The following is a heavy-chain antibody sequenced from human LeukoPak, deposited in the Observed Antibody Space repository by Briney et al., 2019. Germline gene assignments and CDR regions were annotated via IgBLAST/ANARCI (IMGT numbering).Heavy chain of an antibody. CDR2: IYHSGST. CDR3: ARDVIVVVPAAPYYYYGMDV. Sequence: PSQTLSLTCTVSGGSISSGGYYWSWIRQPPGKGLEWIGYIYHSGSTYYNPSLKSRVTISVDRSKNQFSLKLSSVTAADTAVYYCARDVIVVVPAAPYYYYGMDVWGQGTTVTVSS. D-gene: IGHD2-2*01. J-gene: IGHJ6*02. V-gene: IGHV4-30-2*01. CDR1: GGSISSGGYY.